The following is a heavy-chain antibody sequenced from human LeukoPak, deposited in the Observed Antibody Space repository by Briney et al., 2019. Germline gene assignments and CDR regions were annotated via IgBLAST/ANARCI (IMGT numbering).Heavy chain of an antibody. CDR1: GDSITSYY. J-gene: IGHJ6*02. CDR2: IYYCGST. Sequence: SETLSLTCTVSGDSITSYYWSLIRQPPGKGLEWIGYIYYCGSTNYNPSLTSRVTISLDTSKNQFSLKVTSVTAADTAVYYCARRWGSGSYYSNFYGMDVWGQGTTVTVSS. CDR3: ARRWGSGSYYSNFYGMDV. D-gene: IGHD1-26*01. V-gene: IGHV4-59*08.